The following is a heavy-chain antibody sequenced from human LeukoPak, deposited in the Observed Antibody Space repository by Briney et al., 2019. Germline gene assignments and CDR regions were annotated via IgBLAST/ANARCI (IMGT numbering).Heavy chain of an antibody. CDR3: GTVHRYNWFDP. V-gene: IGHV3-7*01. CDR2: IKQDGNEK. J-gene: IGHJ5*02. CDR1: GFRFSTYW. Sequence: GGSLRLSCTASGFRFSTYWMSWVRQAPGKGLEWVAKIKQDGNEKDYVDSVKGRFTISRDNAEQSLYLQMNSLRADDTAVYYCGTVHRYNWFDPWGQGTLVTVSP. D-gene: IGHD1/OR15-1a*01.